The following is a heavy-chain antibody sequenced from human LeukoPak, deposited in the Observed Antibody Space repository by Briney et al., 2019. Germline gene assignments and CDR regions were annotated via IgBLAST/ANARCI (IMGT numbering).Heavy chain of an antibody. V-gene: IGHV3-23*01. D-gene: IGHD1-26*01. CDR2: ISNNGGVT. J-gene: IGHJ4*02. CDR3: AKAEKTGSYFPY. CDR1: GFTFSNYA. Sequence: AGGSLRLSCAASGFTFSNYAMSWVRQAPGKGLDWVSAISNNGGVTYYADSVKGRFTISRDNSKNTLHLHMNSLRAEDTAIYYCAKAEKTGSYFPYWGQGTLVTVSS.